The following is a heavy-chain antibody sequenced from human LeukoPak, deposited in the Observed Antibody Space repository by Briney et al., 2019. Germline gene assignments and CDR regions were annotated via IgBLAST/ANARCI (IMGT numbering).Heavy chain of an antibody. D-gene: IGHD3-16*01. CDR1: GFTFSSYG. CDR2: IWYDGSNK. J-gene: IGHJ4*02. V-gene: IGHV3-33*01. CDR3: ARDLLGDYSFDY. Sequence: GGSLRLSCAASGFTFSSYGVHWVRQAPGKGLEWVAVIWYDGSNKYYADSMKGRFTISRDNSKNTLYLQMNSLRAEDTAVYYCARDLLGDYSFDYWGQGTLVTVSS.